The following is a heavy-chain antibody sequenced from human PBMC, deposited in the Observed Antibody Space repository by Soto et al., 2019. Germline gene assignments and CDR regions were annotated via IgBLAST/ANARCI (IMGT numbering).Heavy chain of an antibody. CDR3: SSDYYDGSGYQLGIDF. V-gene: IGHV4-31*02. CDR2: ILYSGTA. Sequence: WTWIRQLPGKGLEWIGYILYSGTAYYNPSLKSRVSISVDTSKSQFSLKLSSVTAADTAVYYCSSDYYDGSGYQLGIDFWGQGTLVTVSS. J-gene: IGHJ4*02. D-gene: IGHD3-22*01.